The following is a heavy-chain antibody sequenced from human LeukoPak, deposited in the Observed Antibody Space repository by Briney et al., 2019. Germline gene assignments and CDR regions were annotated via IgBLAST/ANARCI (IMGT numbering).Heavy chain of an antibody. CDR3: ARDREAGDDYGDYDY. CDR1: GFTFSSYN. V-gene: IGHV3-21*01. Sequence: GGALRLSCAASGFTFSSYNMNWVRQAPGKGLEWVSSISSTSSYIYSADSVKGRFTISRDNAKNSLYLQMNSLRDEDTAMYFCARDREAGDDYGDYDYWGQGTLVTVSS. D-gene: IGHD4-17*01. CDR2: ISSTSSYI. J-gene: IGHJ4*02.